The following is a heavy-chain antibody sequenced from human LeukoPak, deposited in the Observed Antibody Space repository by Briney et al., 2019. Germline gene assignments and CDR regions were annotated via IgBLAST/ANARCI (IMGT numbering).Heavy chain of an antibody. D-gene: IGHD3-10*01. CDR1: GFTFSGSA. CDR3: TREMYYYGSGSSNFDY. Sequence: PGGSLRLSCAASGFTFSGSAMHWVRQASGKGLEWVGRIRSKANSYATAYAASVKGRFTISRDDSKNTAYLQMNSLKTEDTAVDYCTREMYYYGSGSSNFDYWGQGTLVTVSS. CDR2: IRSKANSYAT. V-gene: IGHV3-73*01. J-gene: IGHJ4*02.